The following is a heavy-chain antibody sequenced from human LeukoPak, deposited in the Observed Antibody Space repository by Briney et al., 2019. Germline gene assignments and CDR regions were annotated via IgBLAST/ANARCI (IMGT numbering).Heavy chain of an antibody. CDR2: ISGTGGRT. Sequence: GGSLRLSCAASGFTFSSFGMSWVRQAPGKELEWVSTISGTGGRTHYADSVKGRFTISRDNSKNTLYLQMNSLRAEDTAVYYCAKESPVVTLADYWGQGTLVTVSS. J-gene: IGHJ4*02. V-gene: IGHV3-23*01. D-gene: IGHD2-21*02. CDR1: GFTFSSFG. CDR3: AKESPVVTLADY.